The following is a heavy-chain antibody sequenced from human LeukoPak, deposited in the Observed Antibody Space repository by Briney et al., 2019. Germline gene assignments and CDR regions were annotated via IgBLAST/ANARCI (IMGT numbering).Heavy chain of an antibody. V-gene: IGHV3-53*04. CDR1: GFSVSGNY. J-gene: IGHJ3*02. Sequence: GGSLRLSCAASGFSVSGNYMSWARQAPGKGLEWVSAIYSGGATYYTDSVKGRFTMSRHTSKNTLDLQMNSLRVEDTAVYYCARWKMEGIVVDVFDIWGQGTRVTVSS. CDR2: IYSGGAT. D-gene: IGHD3-22*01. CDR3: ARWKMEGIVVDVFDI.